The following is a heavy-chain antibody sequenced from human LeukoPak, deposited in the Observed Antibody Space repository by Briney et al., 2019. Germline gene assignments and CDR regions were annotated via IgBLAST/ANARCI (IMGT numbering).Heavy chain of an antibody. CDR1: GGSISSYY. Sequence: SETLSLTCTVSGGSISSYYWSRIRQPPGKGLEWIGYIYYSGSTNYNPSLKSRVTISVDTSKNQFSLKLSSVTAADTAVYYCARHQYYDYVWGSYRDAFDIWGQGTMVTVSS. CDR3: ARHQYYDYVWGSYRDAFDI. D-gene: IGHD3-16*01. V-gene: IGHV4-59*08. CDR2: IYYSGST. J-gene: IGHJ3*02.